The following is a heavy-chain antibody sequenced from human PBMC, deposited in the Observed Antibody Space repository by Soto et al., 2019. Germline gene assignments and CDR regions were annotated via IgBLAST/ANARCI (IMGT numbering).Heavy chain of an antibody. D-gene: IGHD3-22*01. CDR3: ARDIYCYDPTGWYFDL. V-gene: IGHV1-69*14. J-gene: IGHJ2*01. CDR1: GDTFTSYA. CDR2: VIHMSGTA. Sequence: QVQLVQSGAEVKKPGSSVKAACKASGDTFTSYAMTWVRQAPGQGLEWMGGVIHMSGTADYAQKFQGRVRITANKSTNTVFMELSMLRSEDTDMYDCARDIYCYDPTGWYFDLWGRGTLVTVSS.